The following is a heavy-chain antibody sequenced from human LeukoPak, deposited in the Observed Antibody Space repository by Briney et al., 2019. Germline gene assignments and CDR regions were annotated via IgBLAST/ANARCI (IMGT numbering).Heavy chain of an antibody. CDR3: AKINQPGIAAEIYWYFDL. Sequence: PGGSLRLSCAASGFTFSSYEMNWVRQAPGKGLEWVSYISSSGSTIYYADSVKGRFTISRDNSKNTLYLQMNSLRAEDTAVYYCAKINQPGIAAEIYWYFDLWGRGTLVTVSS. J-gene: IGHJ2*01. D-gene: IGHD6-13*01. CDR1: GFTFSSYE. V-gene: IGHV3-48*03. CDR2: ISSSGSTI.